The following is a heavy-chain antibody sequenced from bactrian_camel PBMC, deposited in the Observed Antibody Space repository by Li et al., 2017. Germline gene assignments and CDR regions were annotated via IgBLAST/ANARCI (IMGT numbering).Heavy chain of an antibody. Sequence: VQLVESGGGLVQPGTSARLSCVASEFSLYMVWVRQAPGKGLEWVASIKYDGATTLYTDSVKGRFTASRDNAKNTVFLQMNSLKPDDTAVYYCARVRGVVAVSFVDYWGQGTQVTVSS. CDR1: EFSLY. D-gene: IGHD6*01. CDR2: IKYDGATT. CDR3: ARVRGVVAVSFVDY. J-gene: IGHJ4*01. V-gene: IGHV3S40*01.